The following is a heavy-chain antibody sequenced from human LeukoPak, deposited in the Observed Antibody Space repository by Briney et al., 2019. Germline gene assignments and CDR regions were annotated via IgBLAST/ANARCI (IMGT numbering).Heavy chain of an antibody. V-gene: IGHV3-21*04. CDR1: GFTFSSYS. Sequence: GGPLRLSCAASGFTFSSYSMNWVRQAPGKGLEWVSSISSCSSYIYYADSVKGRFTISRDNAKNSLYLQMNSLRAEDTAVYYCAKGSSSSRTHWFDPWGQETLVTVSS. CDR3: AKGSSSSRTHWFDP. D-gene: IGHD6-6*01. J-gene: IGHJ5*02. CDR2: ISSCSSYI.